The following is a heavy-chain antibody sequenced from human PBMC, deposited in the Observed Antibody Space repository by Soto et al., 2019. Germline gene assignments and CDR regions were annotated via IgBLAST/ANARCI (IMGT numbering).Heavy chain of an antibody. Sequence: MDWVRQAPGKGLEWVAVISYDGSNKYYADSVKGRFTISRDNSKNTLYLQMNSLRAEDTAVYYCAKVGAEESSADYYYYMDVWGKGTTVTVSS. J-gene: IGHJ6*03. CDR3: AKVGAEESSADYYYYMDV. CDR2: ISYDGSNK. V-gene: IGHV3-30*18.